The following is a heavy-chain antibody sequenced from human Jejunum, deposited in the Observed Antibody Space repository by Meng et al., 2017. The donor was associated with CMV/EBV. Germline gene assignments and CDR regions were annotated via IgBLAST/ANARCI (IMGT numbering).Heavy chain of an antibody. D-gene: IGHD4-17*01. J-gene: IGHJ4*02. V-gene: IGHV3-74*01. CDR2: INNDGGNT. Sequence: LSCSASGFPFSSDGMSWVRQAPGKGLVWVSRINNDGGNTVYADSVKGRFTFSRDNAKNTLYLQMNSLRAEDTAVYYCARGLYGPDYWGQGTLVTVSS. CDR3: ARGLYGPDY. CDR1: GFPFSSDG.